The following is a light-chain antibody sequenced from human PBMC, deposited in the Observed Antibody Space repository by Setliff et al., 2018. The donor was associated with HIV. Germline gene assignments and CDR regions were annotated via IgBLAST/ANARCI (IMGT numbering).Light chain of an antibody. Sequence: QSALTQPPSASGSPGQSVTISCTGTSSDVGGYNYVSWYQQHPGKAPKLMIYDVSHRPSGVSNRFSGSKSGNTASLTISGLQAEDEAHYYCCSYTSSTPLYVFATGTKVTVL. CDR3: CSYTSSTPLYV. CDR2: DVS. J-gene: IGLJ1*01. V-gene: IGLV2-14*01. CDR1: SSDVGGYNY.